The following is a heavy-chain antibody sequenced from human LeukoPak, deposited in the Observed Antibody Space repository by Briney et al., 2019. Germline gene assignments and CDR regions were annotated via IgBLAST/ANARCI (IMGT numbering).Heavy chain of an antibody. CDR2: IKQDGSEG. V-gene: IGHV3-7*01. J-gene: IGHJ4*02. CDR1: GFPFSDHW. Sequence: GGSLRLSCAASGFPFSDHWMDWVRQAPGKGMEWVANIKQDGSEGYYADSVKGRFTISRDNAKSSLYLQMNSLRAEDTAVYYCSRSLDYWGQGALVTVPS. CDR3: SRSLDY.